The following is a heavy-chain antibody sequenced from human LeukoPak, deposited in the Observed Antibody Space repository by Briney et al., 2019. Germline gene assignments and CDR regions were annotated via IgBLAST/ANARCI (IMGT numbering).Heavy chain of an antibody. D-gene: IGHD3-22*01. CDR3: ARDRNYYDSSGYYNDAFDI. CDR2: ISSSSSTI. CDR1: GFTFSSYS. Sequence: GGSLRLSCAASGFTFSSYSMNWVRQAPGKGLEWVSYISSSSSTIYYADSVKGRFTISRDNAKNSLYLQMNSLRAEDTAVYYCARDRNYYDSSGYYNDAFDIWGQGTMVTVSS. V-gene: IGHV3-48*01. J-gene: IGHJ3*02.